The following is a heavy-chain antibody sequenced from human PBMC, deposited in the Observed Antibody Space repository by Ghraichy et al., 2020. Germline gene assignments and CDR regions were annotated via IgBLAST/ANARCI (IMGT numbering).Heavy chain of an antibody. Sequence: SETLSLTCTVSGGSISSYYWSWIRQPPGKGLEWIGYIYYSGSTSYNPSLKSRVTISVDTSKNQFSLKLSSVTAADTAVYYCARADSSSLLRLDYLGQGTLVTVSS. D-gene: IGHD6-6*01. CDR3: ARADSSSLLRLDY. CDR2: IYYSGST. CDR1: GGSISSYY. J-gene: IGHJ4*02. V-gene: IGHV4-59*01.